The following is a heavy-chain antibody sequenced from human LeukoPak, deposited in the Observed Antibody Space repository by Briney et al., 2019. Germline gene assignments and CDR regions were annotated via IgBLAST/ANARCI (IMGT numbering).Heavy chain of an antibody. CDR3: AKEARHDGWYYFS. Sequence: GRSLRLSCAASGFTFSSYGMHWVRQAPGKGLEWVAVISYDGSNKYYADSVKGRFTISRDNSKNTVFLQMNSLRPEDTAVYYCAKEARHDGWYYFSWGQGTLVTVSS. CDR2: ISYDGSNK. D-gene: IGHD6-19*01. V-gene: IGHV3-30*18. J-gene: IGHJ5*02. CDR1: GFTFSSYG.